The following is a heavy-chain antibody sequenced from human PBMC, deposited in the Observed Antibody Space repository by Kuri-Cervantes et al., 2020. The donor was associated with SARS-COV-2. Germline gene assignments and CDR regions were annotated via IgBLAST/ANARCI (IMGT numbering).Heavy chain of an antibody. J-gene: IGHJ3*02. CDR1: GFTFSSYW. CDR3: ARDPDSSGWYAGDAFDI. V-gene: IGHV3-74*01. CDR2: INSDGSST. D-gene: IGHD6-19*01. Sequence: GGSLRLCCAASGFTFSSYWMHWVRQAPGKGLAWVSRINSDGSSTSYADSVKGRFTISRDNAKNTLYLQMNSLRAEDTAVYYCARDPDSSGWYAGDAFDIWGQGTMVTVSS.